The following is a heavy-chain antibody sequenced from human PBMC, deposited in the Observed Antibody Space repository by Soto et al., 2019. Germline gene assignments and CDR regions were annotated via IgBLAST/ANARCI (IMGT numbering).Heavy chain of an antibody. CDR3: AKCRKNIAVEPAALDV. CDR1: GFTFSTYA. Sequence: GGSLRLSCVASGFTFSTYAMSWVRQAPGEGLEWVSAISGGARSTYYADSVKGRFTISRDNSKDTLYLQMNSLRAEDTAVYYCAKCRKNIAVEPAALDVWGQGTTVTVSS. V-gene: IGHV3-23*01. D-gene: IGHD2-2*01. J-gene: IGHJ6*02. CDR2: ISGGARST.